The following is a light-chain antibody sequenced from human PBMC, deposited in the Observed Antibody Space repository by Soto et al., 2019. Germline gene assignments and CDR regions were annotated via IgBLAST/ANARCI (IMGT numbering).Light chain of an antibody. J-gene: IGKJ3*01. CDR2: AAS. Sequence: AIQMTQSPSSLSASVGDRVTITCRASQGIRNVLDWFQQKPGKAPKLLIYAASNLQSGVPARFSGSGSGTDFTLTISSLQPEDFATYYCLQKYFYPFTLGPGTKVDIK. CDR1: QGIRNV. V-gene: IGKV1-6*01. CDR3: LQKYFYPFT.